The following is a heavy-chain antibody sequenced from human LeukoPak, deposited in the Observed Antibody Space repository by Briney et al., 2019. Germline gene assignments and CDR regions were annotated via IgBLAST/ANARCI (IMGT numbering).Heavy chain of an antibody. J-gene: IGHJ4*02. D-gene: IGHD5-18*01. CDR2: ISGSGGST. CDR3: APLSWDSYGVPFDY. CDR1: GFTFRSYA. Sequence: PGGSLRLSCAASGFTFRSYAMSWVRQAPGKGLEWVSAISGSGGSTYYADSVKGRFTISRDNSKNTLYLQMNSLRAEDTAVYYCAPLSWDSYGVPFDYWGQGTLVTVSS. V-gene: IGHV3-23*01.